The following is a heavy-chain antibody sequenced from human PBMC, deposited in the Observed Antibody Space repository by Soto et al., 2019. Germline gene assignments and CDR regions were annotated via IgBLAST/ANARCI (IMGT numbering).Heavy chain of an antibody. D-gene: IGHD3-16*01. J-gene: IGHJ5*02. CDR1: GGCLGSQY. CDR3: ATYWGTESHTFWFGL. V-gene: IGHV4-59*11. CDR2: LHCRGYT. Sequence: SETVSLTCTVSGGCLGSQYWTWFLQSPGKGLEWIRHLHCRGYTNYNPSLQSRVTISSARSTNHVSLTLTSVTAADTAIYYCATYWGTESHTFWFGLWRRGSQVIVSS.